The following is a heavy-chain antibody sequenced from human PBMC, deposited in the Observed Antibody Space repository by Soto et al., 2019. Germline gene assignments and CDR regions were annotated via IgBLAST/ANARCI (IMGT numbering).Heavy chain of an antibody. CDR3: TTQYDFWSGYWTARDAFDI. D-gene: IGHD3-3*01. J-gene: IGHJ3*02. CDR1: GFTFSGSA. V-gene: IGHV3-73*01. Sequence: GGSLRLSCAASGFTFSGSAMHWVRQASGKGLEWVGRIRSKANSYATAYAASVKGRFTISRDDSKNTAYLQMNSLKTEDTAVYYCTTQYDFWSGYWTARDAFDIWGQGTMVTVSS. CDR2: IRSKANSYAT.